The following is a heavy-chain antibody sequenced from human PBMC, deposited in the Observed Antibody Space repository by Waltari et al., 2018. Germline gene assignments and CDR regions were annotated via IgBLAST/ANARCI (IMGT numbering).Heavy chain of an antibody. J-gene: IGHJ5*02. D-gene: IGHD6-19*01. V-gene: IGHV4-39*07. CDR1: GGPISSSSYH. CDR3: ARLKPGKQWLAQNWFDP. Sequence: QLQLQESGPGLVKPSETLSPTCTVSGGPISSSSYHWGWLRQPPRKGLEWIGSIYYSGSTYYNPSLKSRVTISVDTSKNQFSLKLSSVTAADTAVYYCARLKPGKQWLAQNWFDPWGQGTLVTVSS. CDR2: IYYSGST.